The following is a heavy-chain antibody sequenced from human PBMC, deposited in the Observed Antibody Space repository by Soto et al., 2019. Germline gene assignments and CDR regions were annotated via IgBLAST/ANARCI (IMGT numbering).Heavy chain of an antibody. J-gene: IGHJ6*02. CDR2: IHHSETT. CDR1: GAPITSNNW. Sequence: SETLSLTCAVSGAPITSNNWWACLRRSPGKGLEWIGEIHHSETTNYNPSLNSRVSISVDKSKNQFSLKLNSVNAADTADYYCARTSYYDSTGYYNLDVWGPGTTVTVSS. V-gene: IGHV4-4*02. CDR3: ARTSYYDSTGYYNLDV. D-gene: IGHD3-22*01.